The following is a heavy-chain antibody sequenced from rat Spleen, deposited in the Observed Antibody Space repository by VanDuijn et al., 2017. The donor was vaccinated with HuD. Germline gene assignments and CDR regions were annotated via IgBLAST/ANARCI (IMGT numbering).Heavy chain of an antibody. D-gene: IGHD1-12*01. CDR3: ARYRDSYGHVGIFDN. Sequence: EVQLQESGPGLVKPSQSLSLTCSVTGYSITSHYWGWIRKFPGNKMEWIGHISYSGNTSYNPSLKSRISITRDTSKNQFFLNLNSVTTEDTATYYCARYRDSYGHVGIFDNWGQGVMVTVSS. J-gene: IGHJ2*01. CDR1: GYSITSHY. V-gene: IGHV3-1*01. CDR2: ISYSGNT.